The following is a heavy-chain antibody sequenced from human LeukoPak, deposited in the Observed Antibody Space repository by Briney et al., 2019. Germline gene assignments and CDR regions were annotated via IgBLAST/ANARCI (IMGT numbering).Heavy chain of an antibody. CDR2: IYYSGST. V-gene: IGHV4-31*03. CDR1: GGSISSGGYY. J-gene: IGHJ6*02. D-gene: IGHD3-9*01. CDR3: ARVGELLYFYQPESTGLRED. Sequence: SETLSLTCTVSGGSISSGGYYWSWIRQHPGKGLEWIGYIYYSGSTYYNPSLKSRVTISVDTSKNQFSLKLSSVTAADTAVYYFARVGELLYFYQPESTGLREDWGQGTTVTVSS.